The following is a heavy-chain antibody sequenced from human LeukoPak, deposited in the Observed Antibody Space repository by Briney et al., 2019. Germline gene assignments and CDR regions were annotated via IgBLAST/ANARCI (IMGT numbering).Heavy chain of an antibody. J-gene: IGHJ4*02. CDR3: ASGGLVSRYLDH. CDR1: GGSISSSTW. Sequence: PSGTLSVTCAVSGGSISSSTWWSWVRLPPGKGLEWIGEIFHSGSTNFNPSLKSRLTMSVDESKHEFSLKLTSVTAADTAVYYCASGGLVSRYLDHWGQGTLVTVSS. CDR2: IFHSGST. D-gene: IGHD3-9*01. V-gene: IGHV4-4*02.